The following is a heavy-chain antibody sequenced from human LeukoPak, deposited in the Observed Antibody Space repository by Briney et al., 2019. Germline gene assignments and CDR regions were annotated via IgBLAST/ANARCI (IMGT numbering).Heavy chain of an antibody. CDR2: IKSRTDDETT. V-gene: IGHV3-15*01. CDR3: AKPSTTNSRPLNWFDP. Sequence: PGGSLRLSCAGSGFSFSNAWMSWVRQAPGKGLEWVGRIKSRTDDETTDYAEPVKGRFSISRDDSKNMLDLHMSSLRAEDTAVYYCAKPSTTNSRPLNWFDPWGQGTLVTVSS. J-gene: IGHJ5*02. CDR1: GFSFSNAW. D-gene: IGHD6-13*01.